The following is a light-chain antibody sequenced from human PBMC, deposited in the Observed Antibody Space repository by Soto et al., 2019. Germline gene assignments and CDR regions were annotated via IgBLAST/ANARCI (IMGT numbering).Light chain of an antibody. Sequence: DIQMTQSPSSVPASVGDRVTITCRASQGIDSWLAWYQQKPGKAPKLLIYAASNLQSGVPSRFSGSGSGIDFTLTISNLQPEDFATYYCQQTNRFPRTFGPGTKVDIK. J-gene: IGKJ3*01. V-gene: IGKV1-12*01. CDR3: QQTNRFPRT. CDR1: QGIDSW. CDR2: AAS.